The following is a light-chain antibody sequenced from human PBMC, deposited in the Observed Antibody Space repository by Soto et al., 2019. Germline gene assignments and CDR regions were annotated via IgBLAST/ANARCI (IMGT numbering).Light chain of an antibody. CDR3: SSYTSSRTSV. CDR2: DVS. CDR1: SSDVGGYTY. J-gene: IGLJ1*01. Sequence: QSALTQPASVSGSPGQSITISCTGTSSDVGGYTYVSWYQQYPGKAPKLMIYDVSNRPSGVSNRFSGSKSGNTASLTISGLQAEDEADYYCSSYTSSRTSVFGTGTKLTVL. V-gene: IGLV2-14*01.